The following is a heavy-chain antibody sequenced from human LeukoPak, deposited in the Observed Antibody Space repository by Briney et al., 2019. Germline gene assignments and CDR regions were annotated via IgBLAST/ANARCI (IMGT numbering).Heavy chain of an antibody. V-gene: IGHV1-69*06. CDR2: IIPIFGTA. CDR3: ARENSVLDLDY. CDR1: GGTFSSYA. D-gene: IGHD2-15*01. J-gene: IGHJ4*02. Sequence: ASVKVSCKASGGTFSSYAISWVRQAPGQGLEWMGGIIPIFGTANYAQKFQGRVTITADKSTSTAYMELSSLRSDDTAVYYCARENSVLDLDYWGQGTLVTVSS.